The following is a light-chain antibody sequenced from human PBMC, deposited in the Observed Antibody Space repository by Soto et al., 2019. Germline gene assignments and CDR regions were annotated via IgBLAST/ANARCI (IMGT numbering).Light chain of an antibody. CDR3: QQSYSTPHLT. J-gene: IGKJ4*01. CDR2: AAS. V-gene: IGKV1-39*01. CDR1: QSLRSY. Sequence: DIQMTQSPSSLSASVGDRATITCRASQSLRSYLNWYQQKPGKAPKLLTYAASSLQSGVLSRFSGSGSGTAFTLPISSLQPADFATSYSQQSYSTPHLTFGGGTKVEIK.